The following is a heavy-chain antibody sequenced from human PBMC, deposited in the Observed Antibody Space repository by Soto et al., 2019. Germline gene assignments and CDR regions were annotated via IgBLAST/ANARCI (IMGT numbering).Heavy chain of an antibody. D-gene: IGHD3-16*01. V-gene: IGHV3-21*01. CDR3: AKSGPQRIATPPSRGSMGV. J-gene: IGHJ6*02. Sequence: EVQLVESGGGLVKPGGSLRLSCAASEFTFSTYTMNWVRQAPGKGLEWVSSITSGSIYIYYADSVKGRFTIPRDDATNTLYLQMNSLRAEDTAMYYCAKSGPQRIATPPSRGSMGVWGQGTTVTVSS. CDR1: EFTFSTYT. CDR2: ITSGSIYI.